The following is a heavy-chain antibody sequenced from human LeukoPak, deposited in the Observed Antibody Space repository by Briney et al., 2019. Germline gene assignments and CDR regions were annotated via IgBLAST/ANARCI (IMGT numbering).Heavy chain of an antibody. CDR2: ISSSDDGT. CDR1: GFSLSSYA. J-gene: IGHJ4*02. D-gene: IGHD1-26*01. CDR3: AREGSQSASGTYPGND. V-gene: IGHV3-23*01. Sequence: PGGSLRLSCAASGFSLSSYAMSWVRQAPGKGLEWVSAISSSDDGTYHAGSVRGRFTISRDNAKNSLFLQMNRLRAEDTAVYFCAREGSQSASGTYPGNDWGQGTLVTVSS.